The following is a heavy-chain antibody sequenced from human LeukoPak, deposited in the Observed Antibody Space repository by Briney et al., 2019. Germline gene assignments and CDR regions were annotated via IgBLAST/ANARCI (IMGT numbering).Heavy chain of an antibody. V-gene: IGHV3-53*01. Sequence: GGSLRLSCAASGFTVSSNYMSWVRQAPGKGLEWVSLIYSDGNTYYADSVKGRFTISRDSSKNTLYLQMNSLRAEDTAVYYCARDRYYYDSSGSIYFDYWGQGTLVTVSS. CDR1: GFTVSSNY. D-gene: IGHD3-22*01. CDR2: IYSDGNT. J-gene: IGHJ4*02. CDR3: ARDRYYYDSSGSIYFDY.